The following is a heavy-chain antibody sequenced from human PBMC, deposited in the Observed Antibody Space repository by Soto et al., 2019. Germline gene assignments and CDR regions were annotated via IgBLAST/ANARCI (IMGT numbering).Heavy chain of an antibody. CDR1: GFTFSSYW. D-gene: IGHD2-2*01. CDR2: INSDGSST. V-gene: IGHV3-74*01. CDR3: ARGGGDIVVVPAALGNWFDP. J-gene: IGHJ5*02. Sequence: EVQLVESGGGLVQPGGSLRLSCAASGFTFSSYWMHWVRQAPGKGLVWVSRINSDGSSTSYADSVKGRFTISRDNAKNTLYLKMNSLRGEDTAVYYWARGGGDIVVVPAALGNWFDPWGQGTLVTVSS.